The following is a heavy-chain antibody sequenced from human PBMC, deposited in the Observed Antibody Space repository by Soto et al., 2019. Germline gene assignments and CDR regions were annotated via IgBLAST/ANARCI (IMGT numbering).Heavy chain of an antibody. CDR1: GRTFSSYA. CDR2: IIPIFGTA. Sequence: SVKVSCKASGRTFSSYAISWVRQAPGQGLERMGGIIPIFGTANYAQKFQGRVTITADESTSTAYVELSSLRSEDTAVYYCARGRRGYYYDSSGPFDYWGQGTLVTVSS. CDR3: ARGRRGYYYDSSGPFDY. V-gene: IGHV1-69*13. J-gene: IGHJ4*02. D-gene: IGHD3-22*01.